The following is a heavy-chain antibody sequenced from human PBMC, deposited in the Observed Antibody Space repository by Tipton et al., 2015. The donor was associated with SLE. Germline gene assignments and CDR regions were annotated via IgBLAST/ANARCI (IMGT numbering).Heavy chain of an antibody. V-gene: IGHV4-39*07. J-gene: IGHJ4*02. Sequence: LSCTVSGGSISSSDSFWGWIRQSPGKGLEWIATIYYSGTTYYNPSLKSRVSMSLDTSKNQFSLRLSSVTAADTAVYYCARVGVGDYWSGYYTDYWGQGILVTVSS. CDR3: ARVGVGDYWSGYYTDY. CDR2: IYYSGTT. D-gene: IGHD3-3*01. CDR1: GGSISSSDSF.